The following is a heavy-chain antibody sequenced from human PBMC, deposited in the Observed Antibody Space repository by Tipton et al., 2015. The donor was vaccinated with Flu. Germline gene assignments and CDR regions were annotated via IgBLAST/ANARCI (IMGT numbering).Heavy chain of an antibody. CDR2: IYTSGST. V-gene: IGHV4-61*02. CDR3: ARHTNKSNWFDP. CDR1: GGSISSGSYY. J-gene: IGHJ5*02. D-gene: IGHD2/OR15-2a*01. Sequence: TLSLTCTVSGGSISSGSYYWSWIRQPAGKGLEWIGRIYTSGSTNYNPSLKSRVTISVDTSKNQFSLKLSSVTAADTAVYYCARHTNKSNWFDPWGRGTLVTVSS.